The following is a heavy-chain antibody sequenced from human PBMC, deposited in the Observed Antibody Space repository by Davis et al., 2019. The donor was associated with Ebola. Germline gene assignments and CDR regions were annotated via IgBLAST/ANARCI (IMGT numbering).Heavy chain of an antibody. CDR1: GFTFGDYT. J-gene: IGHJ4*02. CDR3: AKAKFSGSALIGH. Sequence: GESLKISCATSGFTFGDYTMHWLRQAPGKGLEWVSFINGDRGRIDYADSVKGRFTISGDNSKNSLYLQMNSLTTEDTALYYCAKAKFSGSALIGHWGQGTLVTVSS. D-gene: IGHD1-26*01. CDR2: INGDRGRI. V-gene: IGHV3-43*02.